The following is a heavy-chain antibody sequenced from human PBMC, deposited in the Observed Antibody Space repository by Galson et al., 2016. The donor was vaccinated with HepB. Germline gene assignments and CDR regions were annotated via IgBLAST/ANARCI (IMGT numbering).Heavy chain of an antibody. CDR2: IYYSGST. CDR1: GGSIGRYY. Sequence: SETLSLTCTVPGGSIGRYYWSWIRQPPGKGLEWIGFIYYSGSTNYNPSLKSRLTISVDTSRNQFSLKLTSVTAADTAVYYCARDPDIDAFDIWGQGTMVTVSS. CDR3: ARDPDIDAFDI. V-gene: IGHV4-59*01. J-gene: IGHJ3*02. D-gene: IGHD1-14*01.